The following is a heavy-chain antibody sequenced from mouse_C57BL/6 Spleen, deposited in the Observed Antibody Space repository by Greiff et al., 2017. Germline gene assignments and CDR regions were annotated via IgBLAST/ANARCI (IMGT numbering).Heavy chain of an antibody. Sequence: QVHVKQSGAELVRPGASVTLSCKASGYTFTDYEMHWVKQTPVHGLEWIGAIDPETGGTAYNQKFKGKAILTADKSSSTAYMELRSLTSEDSAVYYSTRNYGSSSWCFDVRSTGTTVTVSS. V-gene: IGHV1-15*01. CDR2: IDPETGGT. CDR3: TRNYGSSSWCFDV. J-gene: IGHJ1*03. CDR1: GYTFTDYE. D-gene: IGHD1-1*01.